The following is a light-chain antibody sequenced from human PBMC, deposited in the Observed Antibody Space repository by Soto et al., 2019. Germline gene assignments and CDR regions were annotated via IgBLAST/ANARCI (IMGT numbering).Light chain of an antibody. J-gene: IGKJ2*01. Sequence: EIVLTQSPGTLSLSPGERATLSCRASQSVSSSYLAWCQQKPGQAPRLLIYGASSRATGIPDRFSGSGSGTDFTLTISGLEPEDFAVYYCQQYGSSPHTFGQGTKLEIK. CDR1: QSVSSSY. V-gene: IGKV3-20*01. CDR3: QQYGSSPHT. CDR2: GAS.